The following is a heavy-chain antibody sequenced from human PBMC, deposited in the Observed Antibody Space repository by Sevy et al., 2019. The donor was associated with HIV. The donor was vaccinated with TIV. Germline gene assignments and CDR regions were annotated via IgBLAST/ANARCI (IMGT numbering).Heavy chain of an antibody. J-gene: IGHJ4*02. V-gene: IGHV3-9*01. Sequence: GGSLRLSCAASGFTFDDYDMHWVRQAPGKGLEWVSGISWNSGSIGYADSVKGRFTISRDNAKNSLYLQMNSLRAEDTALYYCAKALDSSGYLVLDYWGQGTLVTVSS. CDR3: AKALDSSGYLVLDY. CDR1: GFTFDDYD. D-gene: IGHD3-22*01. CDR2: ISWNSGSI.